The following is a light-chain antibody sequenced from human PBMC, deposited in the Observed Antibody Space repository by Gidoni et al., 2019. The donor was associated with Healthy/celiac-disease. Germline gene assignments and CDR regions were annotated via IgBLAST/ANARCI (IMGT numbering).Light chain of an antibody. CDR2: KAA. Sequence: DLQMTQSPSTLSASVADRVTITCRASQSISSWLAWYQQKPGKAPKLLIYKAASLESGVPSRFSGSGSGTEFTLTISSLQHDDWATYYCQQYNSYPWTFGQGTKVEIK. CDR1: QSISSW. J-gene: IGKJ1*01. V-gene: IGKV1-5*03. CDR3: QQYNSYPWT.